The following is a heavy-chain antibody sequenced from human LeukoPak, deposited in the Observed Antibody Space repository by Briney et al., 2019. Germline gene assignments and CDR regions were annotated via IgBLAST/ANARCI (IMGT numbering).Heavy chain of an antibody. D-gene: IGHD3-22*01. Sequence: GRSLRPSCAASGFTFSSYSMNWVRLAPGKGRGWVSYISSSSSTIYYAASVKGRSTISRNNAKNSLYPQMRSLRDEDTAVYYCARDSSHESELYYYDSSGYYYLYYFDYWGQGTLVTVSS. CDR1: GFTFSSYS. CDR3: ARDSSHESELYYYDSSGYYYLYYFDY. V-gene: IGHV3-48*02. CDR2: ISSSSSTI. J-gene: IGHJ4*02.